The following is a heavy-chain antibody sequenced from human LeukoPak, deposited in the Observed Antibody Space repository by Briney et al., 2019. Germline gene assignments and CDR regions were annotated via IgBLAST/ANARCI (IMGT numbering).Heavy chain of an antibody. Sequence: SSETLSLTCAVSGGSISISNYYWSWIRQPPGKGLEWIGSIYYSGRTYFNPSLKSRVTISVDTSKNQFSLKLSSVTAADTAVYYCARGSHYYGSGSYGFDPWGQETLVTVSS. D-gene: IGHD3-10*01. CDR3: ARGSHYYGSGSYGFDP. V-gene: IGHV4-39*07. J-gene: IGHJ5*02. CDR1: GGSISISNYY. CDR2: IYYSGRT.